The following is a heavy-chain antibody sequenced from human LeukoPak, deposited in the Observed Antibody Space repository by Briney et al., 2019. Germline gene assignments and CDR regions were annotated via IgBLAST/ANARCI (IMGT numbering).Heavy chain of an antibody. V-gene: IGHV3-48*01. CDR1: GFTFSTSS. D-gene: IGHD2-2*01. CDR2: ISSGSGTV. CDR3: ATGPNTSPFDF. Sequence: GGSLRLSCAASGFTFSTSSMNWVRQAPGKGLEWISYISSGSGTVYYADSVKGRFTISKDTAKNSLSLQMNSLRADDTAVYYCATGPNTSPFDFWGQGTLVTVSS. J-gene: IGHJ4*02.